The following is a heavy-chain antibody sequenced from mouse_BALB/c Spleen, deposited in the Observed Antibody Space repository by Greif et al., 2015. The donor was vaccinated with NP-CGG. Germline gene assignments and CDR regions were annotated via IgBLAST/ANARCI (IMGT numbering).Heavy chain of an antibody. CDR2: IWTGGGT. CDR3: VRGGPNWDYFDY. D-gene: IGHD4-1*01. CDR1: GFSFTSYD. J-gene: IGHJ2*01. V-gene: IGHV2-9-2*01. Sequence: VQLQQSGPGLVAPSQSLSITCTVSGFSFTSYDISWIRQPPGKGLEWLGVIWTGGGTNYNSAFMSRLSISEDNSKSQVFLKMNSLQTDDTAIYYCVRGGPNWDYFDYWGQGTTLTVSS.